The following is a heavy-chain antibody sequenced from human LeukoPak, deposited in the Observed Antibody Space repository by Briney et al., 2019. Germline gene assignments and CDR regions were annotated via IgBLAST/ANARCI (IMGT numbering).Heavy chain of an antibody. CDR2: INPTGTGT. V-gene: IGHV1-46*01. D-gene: IGHD3-10*01. CDR1: GYTFINNW. Sequence: GASVKVSCKASGYTFINNWMHWVRQAPGQGLEWIGLINPTGTGTLYAQKFQGRVTMTRDMSTSTDYMESSSLRSEDTAVYYCARDNSVGDIAWWFDPWGQGTLVTVSS. J-gene: IGHJ5*02. CDR3: ARDNSVGDIAWWFDP.